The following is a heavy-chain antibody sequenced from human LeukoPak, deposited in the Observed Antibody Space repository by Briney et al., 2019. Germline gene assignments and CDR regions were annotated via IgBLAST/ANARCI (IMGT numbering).Heavy chain of an antibody. D-gene: IGHD4-23*01. V-gene: IGHV3-30*02. Sequence: HAGGSLILSCAASGFTFSSYGMHWVRPAPGKGLGWVAFIRYDGSNKYYADSVKGRFTISRDNYKKTLYLKMNSLSAEDTAVYYCAKESPTDYGGNFWGQGTLVTVSS. CDR2: IRYDGSNK. CDR3: AKESPTDYGGNF. CDR1: GFTFSSYG. J-gene: IGHJ4*02.